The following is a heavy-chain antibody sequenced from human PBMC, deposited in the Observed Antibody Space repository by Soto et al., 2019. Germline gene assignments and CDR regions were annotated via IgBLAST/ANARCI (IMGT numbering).Heavy chain of an antibody. CDR3: ARDLDYDSSGSNPYFDY. J-gene: IGHJ4*02. CDR1: GFTFSSYW. Sequence: GGSLRLSCAASGFTFSSYWMSWVRQAPGKGLEWVANIKQDGSEKYYVDSVKGRFTISRDNAKNSLYLQMNSLRAEDTAVYYCARDLDYDSSGSNPYFDYWGQGTLVTVSS. V-gene: IGHV3-7*01. D-gene: IGHD3-22*01. CDR2: IKQDGSEK.